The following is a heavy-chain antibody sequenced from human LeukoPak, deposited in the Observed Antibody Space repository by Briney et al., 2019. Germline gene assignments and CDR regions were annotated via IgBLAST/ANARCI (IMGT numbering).Heavy chain of an antibody. CDR2: ISPNSGGT. V-gene: IGHV1-2*02. CDR3: ARGGEGYFYDILTGKAPSYYFDY. CDR1: GYTFTGYY. Sequence: GASVKVSCKASGYTFTGYYMHWVRQAPGQGLEWMGWISPNSGGTNYAQKFQGRVTMTRDTSISTAYMELSRLRSDDTAVYYCARGGEGYFYDILTGKAPSYYFDYWGQGTLVTVSS. J-gene: IGHJ4*02. D-gene: IGHD3-9*01.